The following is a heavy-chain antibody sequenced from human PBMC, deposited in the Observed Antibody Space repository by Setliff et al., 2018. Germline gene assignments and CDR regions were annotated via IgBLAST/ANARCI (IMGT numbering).Heavy chain of an antibody. D-gene: IGHD3-3*01. CDR1: GYTFTSYP. CDR3: ATRTPVTFSGVVTTV. CDR2: ITNYNGKT. Sequence: ASVKVSCKASGYTFTSYPISWVRQAPGQGLEWMGWITNYNGKTDYAQKFQDRVILTTDTSTNTAYMELRNLRPDDKAIYYCATRTPVTFSGVVTTVWGQGSLVTVSS. J-gene: IGHJ4*02. V-gene: IGHV1-18*01.